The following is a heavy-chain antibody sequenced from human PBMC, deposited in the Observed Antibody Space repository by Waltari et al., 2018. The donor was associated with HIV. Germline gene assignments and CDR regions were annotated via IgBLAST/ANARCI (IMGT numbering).Heavy chain of an antibody. CDR2: MNPNSGNT. Sequence: QVQLVQSGAEVKKPGASVKVSCKASGYTFTSYDINWVRQATGQGLEWMGWMNPNSGNTGYAQKFQGRVTMTRNTSISTAYMELSSLRSEDTAVYYCATRRTTDYYYGMDVWGQGTTVTVSS. V-gene: IGHV1-8*01. CDR1: GYTFTSYD. CDR3: ATRRTTDYYYGMDV. D-gene: IGHD1-1*01. J-gene: IGHJ6*02.